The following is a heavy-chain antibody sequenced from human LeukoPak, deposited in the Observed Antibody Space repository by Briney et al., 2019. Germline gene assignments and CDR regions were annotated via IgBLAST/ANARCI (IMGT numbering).Heavy chain of an antibody. D-gene: IGHD1-1*01. Sequence: ASVKVSCKASGYTFTGYYMHWVRQAPGQGLEWMGWINPNSGGTNYAQKFQGRVTMTRDTSISTAYMELSRLRSDDTAVYYCARTAHATKRRGLKNWFDPWGQGTLVTVSS. CDR1: GYTFTGYY. CDR3: ARTAHATKRRGLKNWFDP. V-gene: IGHV1-2*02. CDR2: INPNSGGT. J-gene: IGHJ5*02.